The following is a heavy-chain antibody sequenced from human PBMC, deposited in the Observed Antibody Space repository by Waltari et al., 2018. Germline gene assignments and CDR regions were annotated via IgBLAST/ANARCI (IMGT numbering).Heavy chain of an antibody. CDR1: GCSIRTNYN. CDR3: GRIAFGDEGGYFQY. CDR2: MQYRGST. D-gene: IGHD4-17*01. Sequence: QLQLQESGPGLVKPSETLSLTCTVSGCSIRTNYNWGWIRRPPGKGLEWMGNMQYRGSTFYNPSLESRVTISLDTWKNQFSLRLSSVGAADTAVYFCGRIAFGDEGGYFQYWGQGTLVTVSS. J-gene: IGHJ1*01. V-gene: IGHV4-39*01.